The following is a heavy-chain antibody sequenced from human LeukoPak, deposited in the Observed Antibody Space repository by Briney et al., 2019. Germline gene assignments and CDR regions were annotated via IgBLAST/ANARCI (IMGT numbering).Heavy chain of an antibody. V-gene: IGHV3-11*01. J-gene: IGHJ5*02. CDR3: ARDRGQLVRRNWFDP. CDR1: GFTFSDYY. Sequence: GGSLRLSCAASGFTFSDYYMSWIRQAPGKGLEWVSYISSSGSTIYYADSVKGRFTISRDNAKNSLYLQMNSPRAEDTAVYYCARDRGQLVRRNWFDPWGQGTLVTVSS. CDR2: ISSSGSTI. D-gene: IGHD6-6*01.